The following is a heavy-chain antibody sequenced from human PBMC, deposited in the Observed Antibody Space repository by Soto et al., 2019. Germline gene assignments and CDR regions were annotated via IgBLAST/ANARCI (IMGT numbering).Heavy chain of an antibody. Sequence: GASVKVSCKASGGTFSSYVISWVRQAPGQGPEWMGGIIPMYGTVNYAQKFQDRVTIIADTSTSTAYMELSSLRSEDTAVYYCARDLGGCSGGSCRYNWFDPWGQGNLVTVSS. CDR3: ARDLGGCSGGSCRYNWFDP. CDR1: GGTFSSYV. CDR2: IIPMYGTV. V-gene: IGHV1-69*06. J-gene: IGHJ5*02. D-gene: IGHD2-15*01.